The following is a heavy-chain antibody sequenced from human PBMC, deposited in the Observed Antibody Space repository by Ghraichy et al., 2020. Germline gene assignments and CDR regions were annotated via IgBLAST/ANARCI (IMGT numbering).Heavy chain of an antibody. CDR1: GFTVSYKY. CDR2: IYTGGNT. Sequence: GGSLRLSYAVSGFTVSYKYMTWVRQAPGKGLEWVSIIYTGGNTFYAESVKGRFTISRDDSTNTIYLHMNSLRPEDTAVYYCAREFCSGGGCYGAFDIWGQGTLVTVSP. V-gene: IGHV3-53*05. D-gene: IGHD2-15*01. CDR3: AREFCSGGGCYGAFDI. J-gene: IGHJ3*02.